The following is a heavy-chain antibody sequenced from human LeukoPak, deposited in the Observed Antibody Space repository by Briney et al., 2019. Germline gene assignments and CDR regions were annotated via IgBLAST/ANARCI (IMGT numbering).Heavy chain of an antibody. Sequence: SETPSLTCTVSGGSISSYYWSWIRQPAGKGLEWIGRIYTSGSTNYNPSLKSRVTISVDKSKNQFSLKLSSVTAADTAVYYCAREQNYMVRGVNDAFDIWGQGTMVTVSS. V-gene: IGHV4-4*07. CDR2: IYTSGST. J-gene: IGHJ3*02. CDR1: GGSISSYY. CDR3: AREQNYMVRGVNDAFDI. D-gene: IGHD3-10*01.